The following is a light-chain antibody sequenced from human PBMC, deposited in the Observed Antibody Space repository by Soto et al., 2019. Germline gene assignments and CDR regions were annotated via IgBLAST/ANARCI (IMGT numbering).Light chain of an antibody. CDR2: SND. CDR1: NSNSGRND. CDR3: AAWDDTLRARV. Sequence: QAVVAQPPSASGTPGQRVTISCSGSNSNSGRNDVTWYQQVPGTAPQCLIYSNDQRPSGVPDRISGSRSGTSASLAISGLQSGDEAEYYCAAWDDTLRARVFGGGTKLTVL. J-gene: IGLJ2*01. V-gene: IGLV1-44*01.